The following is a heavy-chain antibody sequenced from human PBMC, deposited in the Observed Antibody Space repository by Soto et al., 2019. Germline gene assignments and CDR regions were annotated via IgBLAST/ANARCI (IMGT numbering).Heavy chain of an antibody. CDR1: GFTFGDYA. V-gene: IGHV3-49*03. CDR3: TRDHRHLDY. J-gene: IGHJ4*02. Sequence: EVPLVESGGGLVQSGRSLRLSCTASGFTFGDYAMNWFRQAPGTGLEWVGFIRSKAYGGTTENAASVKGRFTISRDDSKSIAYLQMNSLKTEDTAVYYCTRDHRHLDYWGQGTLVTVSS. CDR2: IRSKAYGGTT.